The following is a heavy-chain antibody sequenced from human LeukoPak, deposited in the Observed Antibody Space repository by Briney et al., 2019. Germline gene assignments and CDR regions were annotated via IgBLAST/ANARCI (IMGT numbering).Heavy chain of an antibody. CDR1: GFTFSSYG. Sequence: GGSLRLSCAASGFTFSSYGMHWVRQAPGKGLEWVAVISYDGSNKYYADSVKGRFTISRDNSKNTLYLQMNSLRAEDTAVYYCAEVGGITGTKGDYWGQGTLVTVSS. CDR3: AEVGGITGTKGDY. J-gene: IGHJ4*02. CDR2: ISYDGSNK. V-gene: IGHV3-30*18. D-gene: IGHD1-20*01.